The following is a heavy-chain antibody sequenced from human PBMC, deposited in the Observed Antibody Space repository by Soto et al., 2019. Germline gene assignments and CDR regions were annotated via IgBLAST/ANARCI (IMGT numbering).Heavy chain of an antibody. Sequence: GGSLRLSCAASGFTFSSYAMSWVRQAPGKGLEWVSAISGSGGSTYYADSVKGRFTISRDNSKNTLYLQMNSLRAEDTAVYYCAKIPLAGVRYGSGNPDGPGYWGQGTLVTVSS. J-gene: IGHJ4*02. CDR2: ISGSGGST. CDR1: GFTFSSYA. V-gene: IGHV3-23*01. D-gene: IGHD3-10*01. CDR3: AKIPLAGVRYGSGNPDGPGY.